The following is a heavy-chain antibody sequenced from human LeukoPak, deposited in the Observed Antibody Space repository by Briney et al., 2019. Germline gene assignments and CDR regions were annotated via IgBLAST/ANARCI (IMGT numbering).Heavy chain of an antibody. Sequence: GGSLRLSCAASGFTFDDYGMSWVRQAPGKGLEWVAVISYDGSNKYYADSVKGRFTISRDNSKNTLYLQMNSLRAEDTAVYYCAKDQVGVPATRWGQGTLVTVSS. D-gene: IGHD1-26*01. J-gene: IGHJ4*02. CDR2: ISYDGSNK. V-gene: IGHV3-30*18. CDR1: GFTFDDYG. CDR3: AKDQVGVPATR.